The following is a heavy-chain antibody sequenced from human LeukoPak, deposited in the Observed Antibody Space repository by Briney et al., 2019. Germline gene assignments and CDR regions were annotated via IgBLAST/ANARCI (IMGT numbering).Heavy chain of an antibody. CDR3: ARENSRAGYTVFDY. J-gene: IGHJ4*02. CDR2: IHYSGSS. D-gene: IGHD5-24*01. V-gene: IGHV4-59*01. Sequence: PSETLSLTCTVSGGSISNDCWSWIRQPPGKGLEWIGYIHYSGSSNYNPSLKSRVTISLDRSKNQVSLKLISVTAADTAVYYCARENSRAGYTVFDYWGQGTLVTVSS. CDR1: GGSISNDC.